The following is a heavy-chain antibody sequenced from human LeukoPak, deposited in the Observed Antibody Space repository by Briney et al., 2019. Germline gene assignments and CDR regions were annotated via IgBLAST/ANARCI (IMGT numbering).Heavy chain of an antibody. D-gene: IGHD2-2*01. V-gene: IGHV3-48*01. CDR2: ISSSSSTI. J-gene: IGHJ6*03. CDR1: GFTFSSYS. Sequence: GGSLRLSCAASGFTFSSYSMNWVRQAPGKGLEWVSYISSSSSTIYYADPVKGRFTISRDNAKNSLYLQMNSLRAEDTAVYYCARLPVVPAAIIYYYYYYMDVWGKGTTVTVSS. CDR3: ARLPVVPAAIIYYYYYYMDV.